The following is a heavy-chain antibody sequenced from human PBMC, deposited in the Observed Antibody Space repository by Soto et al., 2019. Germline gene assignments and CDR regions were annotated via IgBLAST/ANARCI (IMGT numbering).Heavy chain of an antibody. CDR2: IYWDDDK. Sequence: QITLKESGPTLVKPTQTLTLTCTFSGFSLSTSGVGVGWIRQPPGKALEWLALIYWDDDKRYSPSLKSRLTITKDTSKNQVVLTMTNMDPVDTATYYCTHDHYYGSGIDAFDIRGQGTMVTVSS. V-gene: IGHV2-5*02. D-gene: IGHD3-10*01. CDR3: THDHYYGSGIDAFDI. CDR1: GFSLSTSGVG. J-gene: IGHJ3*02.